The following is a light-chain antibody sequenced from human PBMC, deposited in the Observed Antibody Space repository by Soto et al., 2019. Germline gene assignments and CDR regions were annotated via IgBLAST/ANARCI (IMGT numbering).Light chain of an antibody. V-gene: IGKV1-39*01. CDR3: QQSYTYTLT. J-gene: IGKJ1*01. CDR2: AAS. CDR1: QNIYSY. Sequence: DIQMTQSPSSLSASVGERVTITCRASQNIYSYLNWYQQKEGKAPKIXIFAASDLQSGVLSRFSGRRSGTDCTLTISSLQPEDFATYYCQQSYTYTLTFGPGTQVDIK.